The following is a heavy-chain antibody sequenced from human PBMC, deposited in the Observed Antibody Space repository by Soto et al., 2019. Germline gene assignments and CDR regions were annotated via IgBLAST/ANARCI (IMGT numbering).Heavy chain of an antibody. CDR1: GFTFDDYA. D-gene: IGHD5-18*01. V-gene: IGHV3-9*01. Sequence: EVQLEESGGALVQPGRSLRLSCAASGFTFDDYAMHWVRQVLGKGLEWVSSISWNSVNIGYADSVKGRFTTSRDNAKNALYLQMNRLRPEDTALYYCVRSKGGYSYGTPFDYWGQGPLVTGSS. CDR2: ISWNSVNI. J-gene: IGHJ4*02. CDR3: VRSKGGYSYGTPFDY.